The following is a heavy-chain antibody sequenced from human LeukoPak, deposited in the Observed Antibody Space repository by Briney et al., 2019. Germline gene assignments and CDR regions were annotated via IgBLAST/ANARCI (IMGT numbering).Heavy chain of an antibody. D-gene: IGHD3-22*01. CDR2: INHSGST. V-gene: IGHV4-34*01. CDR3: ARRYYDSSGYYYGTLDY. CDR1: GGSFSGYY. Sequence: SETLSLTRAVYGGSFSGYYWSWIRQPPGKGLEWIGEINHSGSTNYNPSLKSRVTISVDTSKNQFSLKLSSVTAADTAVYYCARRYYDSSGYYYGTLDYWGQGTLVTVSS. J-gene: IGHJ4*02.